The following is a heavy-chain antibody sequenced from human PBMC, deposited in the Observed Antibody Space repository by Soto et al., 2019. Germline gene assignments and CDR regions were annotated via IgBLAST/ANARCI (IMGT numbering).Heavy chain of an antibody. CDR2: IIPILGIA. V-gene: IGHV1-69*08. Sequence: QVQLVQSGAEVKKPGSSVKVSCKASGGTFSSYTISWVRQAPGQGLEWMGRIIPILGIANYAQKFQGRVTITADKSTSTAYMKLSSLRSEDTAVYYCARDPQYYYGSGARELDYWGQGTLVTVSS. CDR1: GGTFSSYT. D-gene: IGHD3-10*01. CDR3: ARDPQYYYGSGARELDY. J-gene: IGHJ4*02.